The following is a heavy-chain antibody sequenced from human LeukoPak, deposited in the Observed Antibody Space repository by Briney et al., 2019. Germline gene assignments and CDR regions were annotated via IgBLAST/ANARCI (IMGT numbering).Heavy chain of an antibody. V-gene: IGHV1-3*01. Sequence: ASVKVSCKASGYTFTSYAMHWVRQAPGQRLEWMGWINAGNGNTKYSQKFQGRVTITRDTSASTAYMELSSLRSEDTAVYYCARPAAAIRGYFDYWGQGTLVTVSS. J-gene: IGHJ4*02. CDR1: GYTFTSYA. CDR3: ARPAAAIRGYFDY. CDR2: INAGNGNT. D-gene: IGHD2-2*02.